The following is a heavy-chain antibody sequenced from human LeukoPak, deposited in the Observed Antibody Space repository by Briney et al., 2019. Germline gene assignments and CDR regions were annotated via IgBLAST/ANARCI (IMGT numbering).Heavy chain of an antibody. J-gene: IGHJ6*03. CDR2: ISSSSSYI. Sequence: GGSLRLSCAASGFTFSSYSMNWVRQAPGKGLEWVSSISSSSSYIYYADSVKGRFTISRDNAKNSLYLQMNSLRAEDTAVYYCARDLRGVSSYYYYMDVWGKGTTVTISS. V-gene: IGHV3-21*01. CDR3: ARDLRGVSSYYYYMDV. D-gene: IGHD3-10*01. CDR1: GFTFSSYS.